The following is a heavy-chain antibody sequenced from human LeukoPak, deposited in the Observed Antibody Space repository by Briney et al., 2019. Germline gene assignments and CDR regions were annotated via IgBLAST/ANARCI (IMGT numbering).Heavy chain of an antibody. V-gene: IGHV3-66*02. Sequence: GGSLRLSCAASGFTFSSYAMSWVRQAPGKGLEWVSVIYSGGSTYYADSVKGRFTISRDNSKNTLYLQMNSLRAEDTAVYYCARDDDFWSGYIGYWGQGTLVTVSS. D-gene: IGHD3-3*01. CDR2: IYSGGST. CDR1: GFTFSSYA. J-gene: IGHJ4*02. CDR3: ARDDDFWSGYIGY.